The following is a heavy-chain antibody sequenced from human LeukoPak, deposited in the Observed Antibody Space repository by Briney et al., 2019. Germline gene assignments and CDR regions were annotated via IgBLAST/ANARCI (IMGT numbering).Heavy chain of an antibody. V-gene: IGHV1-18*04. Sequence: GASVKVSCKASGYTFTGYYMHWVRQAPGQGLEWMGWISGYNGNTNYAQKLQGRVTMTTDTSTSTAYMELSRLRSDDTAVYYCARGDRSLLWFGEGYNWFDPWGQGTLVTVSS. CDR1: GYTFTGYY. CDR2: ISGYNGNT. D-gene: IGHD3-10*01. J-gene: IGHJ5*02. CDR3: ARGDRSLLWFGEGYNWFDP.